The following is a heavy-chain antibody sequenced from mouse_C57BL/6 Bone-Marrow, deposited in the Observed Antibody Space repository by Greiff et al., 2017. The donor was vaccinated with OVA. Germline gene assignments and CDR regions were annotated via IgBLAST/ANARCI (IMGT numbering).Heavy chain of an antibody. V-gene: IGHV5-17*01. CDR2: ISSGSSTI. Sequence: EVPGVESGGGLVKPGGSLKLSCAASGFTFSDYGMHWVRQAPEKGLEWVAYISSGSSTIYYADTVKGRFTISRDNAKHTLFLQMTSLRSEDTAMYYCARINYWYFDVWGTGTTVTVSS. CDR3: ARINYWYFDV. CDR1: GFTFSDYG. J-gene: IGHJ1*03.